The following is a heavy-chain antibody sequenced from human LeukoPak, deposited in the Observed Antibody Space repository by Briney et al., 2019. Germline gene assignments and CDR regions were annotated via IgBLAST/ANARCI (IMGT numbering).Heavy chain of an antibody. D-gene: IGHD6-13*01. Sequence: PGGSLRLSCAASGFTFSSYSMTWVRQAPGKGLEWVSSISDNSRYIYYADSMRGRFTISRDNAKNSLYLQMNSLKPGDTAVYYCARVAEAAAFDSWGQGTLVTVSS. J-gene: IGHJ4*02. CDR1: GFTFSSYS. V-gene: IGHV3-21*06. CDR2: ISDNSRYI. CDR3: ARVAEAAAFDS.